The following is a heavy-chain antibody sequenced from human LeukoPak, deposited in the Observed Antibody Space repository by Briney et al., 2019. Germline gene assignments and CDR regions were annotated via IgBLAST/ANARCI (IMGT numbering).Heavy chain of an antibody. Sequence: AGGSLRLSCAASGFTFSDYYMSWIRQAPGKGLEWVSYISSGGTYTNYADSVKGRFTISRDNAKNSLYLQMNSLRAEDTAVYYCVRDSAYYDYWGQGTLVTVSS. V-gene: IGHV3-11*06. CDR3: VRDSAYYDY. CDR2: ISSGGTYT. D-gene: IGHD6-19*01. J-gene: IGHJ4*02. CDR1: GFTFSDYY.